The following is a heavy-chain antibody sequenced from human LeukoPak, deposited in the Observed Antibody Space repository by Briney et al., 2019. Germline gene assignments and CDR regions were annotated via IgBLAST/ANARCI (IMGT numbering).Heavy chain of an antibody. J-gene: IGHJ3*02. CDR3: AKSNGYGLVDI. CDR2: INHSGST. V-gene: IGHV4-34*01. D-gene: IGHD3-10*01. Sequence: PSETLSLTCAVYGGSFSGYYWSWIRQPPGKGLEWIGEINHSGSTNYNPSLKSRVTISVDTSKNQFSLKLTSVTAADTAVYYCAKSNGYGLVDIWGQGTMVTVSS. CDR1: GGSFSGYY.